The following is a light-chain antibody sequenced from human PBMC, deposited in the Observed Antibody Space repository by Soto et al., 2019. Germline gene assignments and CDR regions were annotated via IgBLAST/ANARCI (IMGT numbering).Light chain of an antibody. Sequence: QSALTQPASVSGSPGQSITISCTGTSSDVGGYNYVSWYQQHPGKAPKLMIYDVSNRPSGVSNRFSGSKSGNTASLTISGLQAEDEADYYWSSYTSSSRYVFGTGTKVTVL. CDR2: DVS. CDR1: SSDVGGYNY. CDR3: SSYTSSSRYV. J-gene: IGLJ1*01. V-gene: IGLV2-14*01.